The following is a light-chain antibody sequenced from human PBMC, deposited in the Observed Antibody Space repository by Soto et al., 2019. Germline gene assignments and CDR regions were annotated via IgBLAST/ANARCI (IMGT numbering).Light chain of an antibody. V-gene: IGKV1-27*01. CDR1: QDVSNY. CDR2: AAS. J-gene: IGKJ1*01. CDR3: QNYNGAPWT. Sequence: DIQMTQSPSSLSASVGDRVTITCRASQDVSNYLAWYQQKPGKVPKLLIYAASTLQSGVPSRFSGSGSGADFTLTISSLQPEDVATYYCQNYNGAPWTFGQGIKVEIE.